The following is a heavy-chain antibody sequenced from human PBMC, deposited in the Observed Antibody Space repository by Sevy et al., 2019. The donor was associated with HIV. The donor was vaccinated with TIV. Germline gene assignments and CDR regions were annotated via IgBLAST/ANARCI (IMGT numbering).Heavy chain of an antibody. D-gene: IGHD5-18*01. J-gene: IGHJ5*02. CDR1: GFTFDSYW. CDR2: VDIDGSRT. CDR3: ARGTALGWFDP. Sequence: GGSLRLSCAASGFTFDSYWLHWVRQDPWKGPEWVSCVDIDGSRTEYADSVKGRFTISRDNAKNMLYLEMNSLRVEDTAEYYCARGTALGWFDPWGQGTQVTVSS. V-gene: IGHV3-74*01.